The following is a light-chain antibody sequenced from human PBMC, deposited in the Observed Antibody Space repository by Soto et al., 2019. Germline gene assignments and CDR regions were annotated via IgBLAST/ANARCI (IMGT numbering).Light chain of an antibody. V-gene: IGKV1-39*01. CDR3: QQSSTLPPT. Sequence: DIQMTQSPASLSASVGDRVTISCRASQTINMYLNWYQQTPGKPPHLLIYAASTLRSGVPPRFSGSGYGANFTLTIASLQPEDLGTYYCQQSSTLPPTFGQGTKVEIK. CDR2: AAS. CDR1: QTINMY. J-gene: IGKJ1*01.